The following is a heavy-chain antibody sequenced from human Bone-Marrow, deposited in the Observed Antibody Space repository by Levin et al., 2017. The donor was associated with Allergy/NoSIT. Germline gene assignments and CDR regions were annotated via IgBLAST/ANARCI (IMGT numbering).Heavy chain of an antibody. CDR1: GGSISSGGYY. Sequence: SETLSLTCSVSGGSISSGGYYWSWIRQHPERGLEWIACIYYTGRTAYNPSLKTRITIALNPSQNQLSRQLSSVTAAYTAIYYCARDDYFGSGSYAHYWGQGTLVTVSA. J-gene: IGHJ4*02. CDR2: IYYTGRT. CDR3: ARDDYFGSGSYAHY. V-gene: IGHV4-31*03. D-gene: IGHD3-10*01.